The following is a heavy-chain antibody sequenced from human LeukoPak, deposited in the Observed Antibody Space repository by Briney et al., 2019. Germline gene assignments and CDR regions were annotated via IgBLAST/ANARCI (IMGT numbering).Heavy chain of an antibody. D-gene: IGHD2-8*01. CDR3: ARSGYCTNGVCYLYYFDY. Sequence: ASVKVSCKAPGYTFTSYYMHWVRRAPGQGLEWMGIINPSGGSTSYAQKFQGRVTMTRDTSTSTVYMELSSLRSEDTAVYYCARSGYCTNGVCYLYYFDYWGQGTLVTVSS. J-gene: IGHJ4*02. CDR1: GYTFTSYY. V-gene: IGHV1-46*01. CDR2: INPSGGST.